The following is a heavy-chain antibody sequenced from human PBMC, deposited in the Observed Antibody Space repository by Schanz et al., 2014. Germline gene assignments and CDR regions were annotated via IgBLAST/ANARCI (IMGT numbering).Heavy chain of an antibody. Sequence: QVLLVQSGAEVKQPGASVKVSCLASGYSFTEYFLHWVRQAPGQGLEWMGWINPNSGETNYEQKFKGRVTLTSDTSISTAFMELSGLTSDDTATYFCARARYTGYDCSGYWGQGTLLIVSS. CDR3: ARARYTGYDCSGY. CDR2: INPNSGET. CDR1: GYSFTEYF. V-gene: IGHV1-2*02. D-gene: IGHD5-12*01. J-gene: IGHJ4*02.